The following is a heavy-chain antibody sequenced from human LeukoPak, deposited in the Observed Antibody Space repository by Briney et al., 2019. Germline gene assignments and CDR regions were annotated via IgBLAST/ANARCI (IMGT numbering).Heavy chain of an antibody. Sequence: SETLSLTCTVSGGSINNYYWSWIRQPPGKGLEWIGYIYYSGSTNYNPSLKSRGTIVGDTSRNQFSLKLSSVTAADTAVYYCTSGAGWLIDYWGQGILVTVSS. D-gene: IGHD3-16*01. V-gene: IGHV4-59*01. CDR3: TSGAGWLIDY. CDR1: GGSINNYY. CDR2: IYYSGST. J-gene: IGHJ4*02.